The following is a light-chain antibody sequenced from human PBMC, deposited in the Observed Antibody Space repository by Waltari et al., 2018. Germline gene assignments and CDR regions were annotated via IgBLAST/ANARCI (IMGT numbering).Light chain of an antibody. CDR2: NNN. CDR1: STNIGAGYD. V-gene: IGLV1-40*01. Sequence: QSVLTQPPSVSGAPGQRVSISCTGSSTNIGAGYDVHWYQQVPGSAPKLLLFNNNNRPSGVPDRFSGSKSGTSASLAITGLQAEDEADYYCQSSDSSLRGSMFGGGTRLTVL. CDR3: QSSDSSLRGSM. J-gene: IGLJ3*02.